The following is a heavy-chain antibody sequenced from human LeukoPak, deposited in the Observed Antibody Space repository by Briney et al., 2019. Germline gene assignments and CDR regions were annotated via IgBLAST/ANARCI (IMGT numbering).Heavy chain of an antibody. D-gene: IGHD2-21*01. CDR3: AREAYCGGPSCFALTYMDV. CDR2: IKQDGSEV. J-gene: IGHJ6*03. V-gene: IGHV3-7*01. CDR1: GFSFTKYW. Sequence: GGSLRLSCAASGFSFTKYWMTWVRQAPGQRLEWVANIKQDGSEVYYVDSVEGRSTISRDNAQNSVYLQMISLGVEDTAVYFCAREAYCGGPSCFALTYMDVWGEGTTVTVSS.